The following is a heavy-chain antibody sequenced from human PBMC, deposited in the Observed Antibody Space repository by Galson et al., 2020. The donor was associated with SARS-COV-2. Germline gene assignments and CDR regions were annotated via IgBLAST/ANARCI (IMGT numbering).Heavy chain of an antibody. Sequence: GGSLRLSCAATGFSFGSYGMHWVRQAPGKGLEWVAVTRYGGSFIYYADSVKGRFTMSRDDSKNTVYLEMNRLRADDTAVYHCARGSGLSSPPAHYYDTSVYFGEYFQDWGLGTLVTVSS. CDR1: GFSFGSYG. CDR2: TRYGGSFI. V-gene: IGHV3-33*01. J-gene: IGHJ1*01. CDR3: ARGSGLSSPPAHYYDTSVYFGEYFQD. D-gene: IGHD3-22*01.